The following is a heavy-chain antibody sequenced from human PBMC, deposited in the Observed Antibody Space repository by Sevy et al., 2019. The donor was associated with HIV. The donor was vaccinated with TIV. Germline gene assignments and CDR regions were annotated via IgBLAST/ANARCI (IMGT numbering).Heavy chain of an antibody. D-gene: IGHD5-12*01. CDR2: IHYSGST. V-gene: IGHV4-59*01. CDR1: GGPISSYY. Sequence: SETLSLTCSVSGGPISSYYCSWIRQPPGKRLEWIGYIHYSGSTNYNPSLNSRLTISVDTSKNQFSLRLTSVTAADTAVYYCARAPPVRSGDDSLNWFDPWGQGILVTVSS. J-gene: IGHJ5*02. CDR3: ARAPPVRSGDDSLNWFDP.